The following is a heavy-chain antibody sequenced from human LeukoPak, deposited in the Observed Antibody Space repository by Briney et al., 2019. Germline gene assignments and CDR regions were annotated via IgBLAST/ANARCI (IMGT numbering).Heavy chain of an antibody. CDR1: GHIFTSYW. J-gene: IGHJ4*02. CDR3: PRHHRGTDTFDC. Sequence: GESLRISCKGSGHIFTSYWISWVRQMAAKGLEWMGSIDPSDSYTNYSPSFQDHVTISAGNYIKTAFLQQTNLMAADTAGYYFPRHHRGTDTFDCWGQGSLVGVCS. CDR2: IDPSDSYT. V-gene: IGHV5-10-1*01. D-gene: IGHD1-26*01.